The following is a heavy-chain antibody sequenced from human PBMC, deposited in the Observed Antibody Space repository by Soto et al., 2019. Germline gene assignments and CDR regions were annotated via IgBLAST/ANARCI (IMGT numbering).Heavy chain of an antibody. V-gene: IGHV1-18*01. CDR3: ARDFPLMITFGGVIDTIIYYYYYGMDV. Sequence: QVQLVQSGAEVKKPGASVKVSCKASGYTFTSYGISWVRQAPGQGLEWMGWISAYNGNTNYAQKLQGRVTMTTDTSTSTAYMELRSLRSDDTAVYYCARDFPLMITFGGVIDTIIYYYYYGMDVWGQGTTVTVSS. CDR2: ISAYNGNT. CDR1: GYTFTSYG. J-gene: IGHJ6*02. D-gene: IGHD3-16*02.